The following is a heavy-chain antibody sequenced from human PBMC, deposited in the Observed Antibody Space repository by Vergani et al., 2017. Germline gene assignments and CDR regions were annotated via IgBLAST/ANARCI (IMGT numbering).Heavy chain of an antibody. CDR1: GFTFSSFS. D-gene: IGHD1-26*01. CDR3: ARAEDQYGSYFRG. V-gene: IGHV3-21*01. J-gene: IGHJ1*01. CDR2: ISSSSSYI. Sequence: EVQLVESGGGLVKPGGSLRLSCAASGFTFSSFSMNWVRKAPGKWLEWVSSISSSSSYIYYEDSVKGRFTISRDNAKNSLYLQMNSLRAEDTAVYYCARAEDQYGSYFRGWGQGTLVTVSS.